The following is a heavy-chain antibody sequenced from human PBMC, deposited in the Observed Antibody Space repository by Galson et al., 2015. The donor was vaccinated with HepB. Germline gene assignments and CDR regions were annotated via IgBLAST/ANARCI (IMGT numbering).Heavy chain of an antibody. CDR2: ISSSSSYI. D-gene: IGHD2-2*01. Sequence: SLRLSCAASGFTFSSYSMNWVRQAPGKGLEWVSSISSSSSYIYYADSVKGRFTISRDNAKNSLYLQMNSLRAEDTAVYYCARRTGVVVPAACRMGVLSAAFDIWGQGTMVTVSS. V-gene: IGHV3-21*01. CDR1: GFTFSSYS. CDR3: ARRTGVVVPAACRMGVLSAAFDI. J-gene: IGHJ3*02.